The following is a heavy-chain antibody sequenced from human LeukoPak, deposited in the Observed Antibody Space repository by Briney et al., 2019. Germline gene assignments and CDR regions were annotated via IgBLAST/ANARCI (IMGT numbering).Heavy chain of an antibody. CDR1: GFTLSSYG. CDR3: ARVETGSPEYYYYYYMDV. J-gene: IGHJ6*03. V-gene: IGHV3-30*02. Sequence: PGGSLRLSCAASGFTLSSYGIHWVRQAPGKGLEWVAFMRYDGSNKYYADSVKGRFTISRDNSKNTLYLQMNSLRAEDTAVYYCARVETGSPEYYYYYYMDVWGKGTTVTVSS. CDR2: MRYDGSNK. D-gene: IGHD1-1*01.